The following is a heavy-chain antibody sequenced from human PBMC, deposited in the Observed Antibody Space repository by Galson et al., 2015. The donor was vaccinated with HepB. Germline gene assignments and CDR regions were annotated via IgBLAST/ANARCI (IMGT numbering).Heavy chain of an antibody. D-gene: IGHD6-13*01. Sequence: SLRLSCAASGFAFSSYAMHWVRQVPGKGLEWVAVISYDGNHQYYADSLKGRFTISRYNSKNTLYLQLNSLRVEDTSVYYCEKDRGLLGSSWHAFDIWGRGTMVTVSS. CDR2: ISYDGNHQ. J-gene: IGHJ3*02. V-gene: IGHV3-30-3*01. CDR3: EKDRGLLGSSWHAFDI. CDR1: GFAFSSYA.